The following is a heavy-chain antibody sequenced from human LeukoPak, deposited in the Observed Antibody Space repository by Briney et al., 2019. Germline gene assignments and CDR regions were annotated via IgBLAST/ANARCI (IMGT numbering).Heavy chain of an antibody. CDR3: ARGSGWFDP. V-gene: IGHV4-34*01. Sequence: SETLSLTCAVYGGSFSGFYWSWIHQPPGKGLELIGEINHSGSTNYNPSLKSRVTISVDTSKNQFSLKLSSVTAADTAVYYCARGSGWFDPWGQGTLVTVSS. CDR2: INHSGST. J-gene: IGHJ5*02. D-gene: IGHD6-19*01. CDR1: GGSFSGFY.